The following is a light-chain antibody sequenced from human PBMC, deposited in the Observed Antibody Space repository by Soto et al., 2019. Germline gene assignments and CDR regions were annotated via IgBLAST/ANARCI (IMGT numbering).Light chain of an antibody. CDR2: GAS. Sequence: DIQMIQSPSSLSASVGDRVTITCRASQDISNFVAWYQQKPGKVPKLLISGASTLQSEVPTRFSGGGSGTDCPLTISSLQPYDVATYYCQTYSLAPQTFGQGTKVEI. J-gene: IGKJ1*01. CDR3: QTYSLAPQT. V-gene: IGKV1-27*01. CDR1: QDISNF.